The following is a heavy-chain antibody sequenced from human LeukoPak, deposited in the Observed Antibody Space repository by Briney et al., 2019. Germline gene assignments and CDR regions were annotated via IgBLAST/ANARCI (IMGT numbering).Heavy chain of an antibody. CDR3: ATAVGYLYYFDY. Sequence: GGSLRLSCAASGFTFSSYSMNWVRQAPGKGLEWVSSISSSSSYIYYADSVKGRFTISRDNAKNSLYLQMNSLRAEDTAVYYCATAVGYLYYFDYWGQGTLVTVSS. D-gene: IGHD5-18*01. J-gene: IGHJ4*02. CDR1: GFTFSSYS. V-gene: IGHV3-21*01. CDR2: ISSSSSYI.